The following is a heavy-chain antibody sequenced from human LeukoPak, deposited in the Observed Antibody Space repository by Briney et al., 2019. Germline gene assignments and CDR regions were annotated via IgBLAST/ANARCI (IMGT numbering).Heavy chain of an antibody. CDR3: ASKGAPYCGGDCHPPKTSHIQINNWFDP. CDR1: GGTFSSYA. J-gene: IGHJ5*02. V-gene: IGHV1-69*13. CDR2: IIPIFGTA. Sequence: GASVKVSCKASGGTFSSYAISWVRQAPGQGLEWMGGIIPIFGTANYAQKFQGRVTITADESTSTAYMELSSLRSEDTAVYYCASKGAPYCGGDCHPPKTSHIQINNWFDPWGREPWSPSPQ. D-gene: IGHD2-21*01.